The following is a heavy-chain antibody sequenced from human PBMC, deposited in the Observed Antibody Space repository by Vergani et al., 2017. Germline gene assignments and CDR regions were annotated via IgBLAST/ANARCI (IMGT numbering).Heavy chain of an antibody. CDR3: AKGSRRGYSYVDAFDI. CDR1: GFTFSSYA. J-gene: IGHJ3*02. CDR2: ISGSGGST. Sequence: EVQLVESGGGLVQPGGSLRLSCAASGFTFSSYAMSWVRQAPGKGLEWVSAISGSGGSTYYADSVKGRFTISRDNSKNTLYLQMNSLRAEDTAVYYCAKGSRRGYSYVDAFDIWGQGTMVTVSS. V-gene: IGHV3-23*04. D-gene: IGHD5-18*01.